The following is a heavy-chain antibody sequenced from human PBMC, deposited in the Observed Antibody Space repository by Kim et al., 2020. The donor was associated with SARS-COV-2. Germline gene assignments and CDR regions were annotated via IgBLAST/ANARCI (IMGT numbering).Heavy chain of an antibody. V-gene: IGHV4-59*01. Sequence: SETLSLTCTVSGGSISSYYWSWIRQPPGKGLEWIGYISYSGSTNYNPSLKSRVTISVDTSKNQFSLKLSSVTAADTAVYYCARDVGGFYWYFDLWGRGTLVTVSS. D-gene: IGHD3-16*01. CDR2: ISYSGST. J-gene: IGHJ2*01. CDR3: ARDVGGFYWYFDL. CDR1: GGSISSYY.